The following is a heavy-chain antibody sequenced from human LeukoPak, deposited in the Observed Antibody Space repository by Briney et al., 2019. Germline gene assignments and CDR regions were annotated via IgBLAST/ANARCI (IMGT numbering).Heavy chain of an antibody. D-gene: IGHD1-14*01. CDR1: GLTSSNNK. CDR3: ARDETNGFDS. CDR2: INSRSTYI. Sequence: RGSLSFSGGAPGLTSSNNKMTWVGKPPGEGLEWVSSINSRSTYIFYADSVMGRFTISRDNAKNSLFLQMNSLRAEDTAVYYCARDETNGFDSWGQGTLVTVSS. J-gene: IGHJ5*01. V-gene: IGHV3-21*01.